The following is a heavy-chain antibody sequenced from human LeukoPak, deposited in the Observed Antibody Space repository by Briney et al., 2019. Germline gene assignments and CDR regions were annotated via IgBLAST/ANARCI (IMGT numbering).Heavy chain of an antibody. V-gene: IGHV4-34*01. Sequence: SETLSLTCAVYGGSFSGYYWSWIRQPPGKGLEWIGEINHSGSTNYNPSLKSRVTISVDTSKNQFSLKLSSVTAADTAVYYCARGGYRDYGDYVISWPSYYFDYWGQGTLVTVSS. D-gene: IGHD4-17*01. CDR2: INHSGST. J-gene: IGHJ4*02. CDR1: GGSFSGYY. CDR3: ARGGYRDYGDYVISWPSYYFDY.